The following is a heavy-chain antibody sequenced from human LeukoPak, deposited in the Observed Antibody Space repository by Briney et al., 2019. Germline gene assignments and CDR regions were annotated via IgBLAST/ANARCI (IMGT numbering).Heavy chain of an antibody. V-gene: IGHV4-34*01. Sequence: SETLSLTCAVYGGSFSNDYWSWIRQPPGKGLEWIGEINHSGSTNYNPSLKSRGTISVDTSKNQFSLKLSSVTAADTAVYYCAGAQGGYSYGIRVRYYYYMDVWGKGTTVTVSS. J-gene: IGHJ6*03. CDR1: GGSFSNDY. CDR3: AGAQGGYSYGIRVRYYYYMDV. CDR2: INHSGST. D-gene: IGHD5-18*01.